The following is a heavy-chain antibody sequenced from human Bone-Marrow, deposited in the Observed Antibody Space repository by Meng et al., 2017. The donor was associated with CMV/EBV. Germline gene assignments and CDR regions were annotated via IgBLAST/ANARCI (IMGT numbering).Heavy chain of an antibody. CDR1: GGSISSSSYY. V-gene: IGHV4-39*07. Sequence: SETLSLTCTVSGGSISSSSYYWGWIRQPPGKGLEWIGSIYYSGSTYYNPSLKSRVTISVDTSKNQFSLKLSSVTAADTAVYYCARASRSRYCSSTSCLGGYFDYWGQGTPVTVSS. CDR2: IYYSGST. J-gene: IGHJ4*02. CDR3: ARASRSRYCSSTSCLGGYFDY. D-gene: IGHD2-2*01.